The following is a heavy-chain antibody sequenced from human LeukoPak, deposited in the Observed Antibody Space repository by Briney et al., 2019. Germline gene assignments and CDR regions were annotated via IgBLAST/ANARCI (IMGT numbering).Heavy chain of an antibody. V-gene: IGHV1-46*01. D-gene: IGHD5-12*01. CDR1: GYTFTSYY. J-gene: IGHJ4*02. CDR2: INPSGGST. Sequence: GASVKVSCKASGYTFTSYYMHWVRQAPGQGLEWMGIINPSGGSTSYAQKFQGRVTMTRDTSASTAYMELSSLRSEDTAVYYCARCIGSGYDFDYWGQGTLVTVSS. CDR3: ARCIGSGYDFDY.